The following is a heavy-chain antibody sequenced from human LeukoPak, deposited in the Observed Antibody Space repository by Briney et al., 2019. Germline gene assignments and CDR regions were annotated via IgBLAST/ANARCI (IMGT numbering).Heavy chain of an antibody. V-gene: IGHV5-51*01. D-gene: IGHD2-15*01. J-gene: IGHJ4*02. CDR2: IYPGDSDT. CDR1: GYSFTSYW. CDR3: ARSPLGCSGGSCYIDY. Sequence: GESLKISCKGSGYSFTSYWIGWVRQMPGKGLEWMGIIYPGDSDTRYSPSFQGRVTISADKSISTAYLQWSSLKASDTAMYYCARSPLGCSGGSCYIDYWGQGTLVTVSS.